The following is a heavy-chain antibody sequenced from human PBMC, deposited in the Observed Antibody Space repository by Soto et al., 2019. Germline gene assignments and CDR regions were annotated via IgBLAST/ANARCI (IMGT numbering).Heavy chain of an antibody. D-gene: IGHD2-2*01. CDR1: GGSIRSGEDD. Sequence: HSETLSLTRTVCGGSIRSGEDDGRWNRQPPGKGLEWIGYIYYSGSTYYNPSLKSRVTISVDTSKNQFSLKLSSVTAADTAVYYCACLLGYCSSTSCAHFDFWGQGTLVTVSS. V-gene: IGHV4-30-4*01. J-gene: IGHJ4*02. CDR2: IYYSGST. CDR3: ACLLGYCSSTSCAHFDF.